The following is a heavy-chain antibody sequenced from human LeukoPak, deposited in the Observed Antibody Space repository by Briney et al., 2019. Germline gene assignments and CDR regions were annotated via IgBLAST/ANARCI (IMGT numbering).Heavy chain of an antibody. V-gene: IGHV3-30*02. CDR2: IRFDGGDK. D-gene: IGHD3-10*01. CDR3: VKDLMRDIWFGES. CDR1: GFTFTYFG. Sequence: GGSLRLSCAASGFTFTYFGMHWLRHAPGKGLEWVAFIRFDGGDKYYAGPVKGRFPISRDNSNNTVYLKMNTQRAEDRAVYYSVKDLMRDIWFGESWGQGTLVTVS. J-gene: IGHJ5*02.